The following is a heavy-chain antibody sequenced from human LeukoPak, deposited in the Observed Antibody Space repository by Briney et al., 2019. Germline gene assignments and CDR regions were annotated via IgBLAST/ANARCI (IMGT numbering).Heavy chain of an antibody. CDR3: AKDPTHYRVWDYYETIGLSY. CDR2: IRYDGSNK. CDR1: GFTFSGYG. D-gene: IGHD3-22*01. J-gene: IGHJ4*02. Sequence: GGSLRLSCAASGFTFSGYGMHWVRQAPGKGLEWVAFIRYDGSNKYYADSVKGRFTISRDNSKNTLNLQMNSLRAEDTAVYYCAKDPTHYRVWDYYETIGLSYWGQGTLVTVSS. V-gene: IGHV3-30*02.